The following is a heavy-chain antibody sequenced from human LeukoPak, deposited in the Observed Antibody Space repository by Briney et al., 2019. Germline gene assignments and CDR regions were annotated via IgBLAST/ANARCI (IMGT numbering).Heavy chain of an antibody. CDR1: GFTFSSYS. Sequence: TGGSLRLSCAASGFTFSSYSMNWVRQAPGKGLEWVSSISSSSSYIYYADSVKGRFTISRDNAKNSLYLQMNSLRAEDTAVYYCASIPIGYCSSTSCPDWGQGTLVTVSS. CDR3: ASIPIGYCSSTSCPD. CDR2: ISSSSSYI. J-gene: IGHJ4*02. D-gene: IGHD2-2*01. V-gene: IGHV3-21*01.